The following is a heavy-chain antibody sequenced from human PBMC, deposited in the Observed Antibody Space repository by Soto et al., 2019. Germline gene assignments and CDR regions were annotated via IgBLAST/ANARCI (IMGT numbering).Heavy chain of an antibody. D-gene: IGHD3-22*01. J-gene: IGHJ4*02. V-gene: IGHV3-23*01. Sequence: GGSLRLSCVASGLTFGSRAMTWFRQAPGEGLQWVSTITDTGGTTHYADSVKGRVTIPRDNSKDTVFLQMNSLRAEDTAVYSCAKYYYDRSGSPLAFDYWGQGTLVTVSS. CDR3: AKYYYDRSGSPLAFDY. CDR1: GLTFGSRA. CDR2: ITDTGGTT.